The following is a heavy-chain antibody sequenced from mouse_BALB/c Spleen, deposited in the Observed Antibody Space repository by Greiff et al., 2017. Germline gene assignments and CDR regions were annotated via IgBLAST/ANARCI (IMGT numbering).Heavy chain of an antibody. CDR1: GYSITSGYY. D-gene: IGHD2-4*01. Sequence: VQLQQSGPGLVKPSQSLSLTCSVTGYSITSGYYWNWIRQFPGNKLEWMGYISYDGSNNYNPSLKNRISITRDTSKNQFFLKLNSVTTEDTATYYCARDRVYYDYGYWGQGTTLTVSS. CDR2: ISYDGSN. J-gene: IGHJ2*01. CDR3: ARDRVYYDYGY. V-gene: IGHV3-6*02.